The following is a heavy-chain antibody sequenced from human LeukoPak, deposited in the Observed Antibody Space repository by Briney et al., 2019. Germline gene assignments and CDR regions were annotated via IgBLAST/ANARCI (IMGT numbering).Heavy chain of an antibody. J-gene: IGHJ4*01. CDR1: GFTFSNAW. Sequence: GGSLRLSCADSGFTFSNAWMTWLRQTPGKGLESLAYISPSSHDIYYADSVKGRFTISRDNARTSLYLQMNSLGPDDTALYYCSTDPRLLTYWGHGTLVTVSS. CDR2: ISPSSHDI. D-gene: IGHD2-8*01. V-gene: IGHV3-11*01. CDR3: STDPRLLTY.